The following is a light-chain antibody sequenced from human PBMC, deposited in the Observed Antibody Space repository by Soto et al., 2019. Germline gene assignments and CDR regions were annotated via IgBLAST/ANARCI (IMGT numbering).Light chain of an antibody. J-gene: IGLJ2*01. CDR2: DVT. Sequence: QSALTQPRSVSGSPGQSVTISCTGTSSDIGGDNFVSWYQQHPGKSPKLMIFDVTKRPSGVPDRFSGSKSGNTASLTISGLQSGDEADYFCCSYTSSSTLVVFGGGTKVTVL. CDR1: SSDIGGDNF. V-gene: IGLV2-11*01. CDR3: CSYTSSSTLVV.